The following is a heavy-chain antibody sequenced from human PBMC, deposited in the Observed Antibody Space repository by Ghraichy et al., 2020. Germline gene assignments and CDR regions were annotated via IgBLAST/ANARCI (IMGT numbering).Heavy chain of an antibody. D-gene: IGHD2-21*02. V-gene: IGHV3-74*01. CDR2: INRDGDYT. J-gene: IGHJ4*02. CDR3: VRDDDYYAVDY. CDR1: GFTFSSYW. Sequence: GGSLRLSCAASGFTFSSYWMHWVRQAPGEGLVCVSRINRDGDYTDYADSVKGRFTISRDNARNTLYLQMNSLRAEDTAVYYCVRDDDYYAVDYWCQGTLVTVAS.